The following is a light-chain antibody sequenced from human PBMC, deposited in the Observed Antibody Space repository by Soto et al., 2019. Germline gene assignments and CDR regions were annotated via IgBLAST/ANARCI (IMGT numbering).Light chain of an antibody. CDR1: SSNIGNNY. Sequence: QLVLTQPPSASGTPGQTVTISCSGSSSNIGNNYVYWYQQVPGTAPKLLMYKSNLRPSGVPDRFSGSKSGTSASLAISGLRSEDEADYHCAAWDDSLSGWVFGGGTKLTVL. J-gene: IGLJ3*02. CDR3: AAWDDSLSGWV. V-gene: IGLV1-47*01. CDR2: KSN.